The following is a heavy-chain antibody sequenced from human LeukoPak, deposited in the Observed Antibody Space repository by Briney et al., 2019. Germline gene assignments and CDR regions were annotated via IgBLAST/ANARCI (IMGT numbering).Heavy chain of an antibody. CDR1: GFTFSSYN. J-gene: IGHJ6*02. D-gene: IGHD2-15*01. CDR3: ARWPRYCSGGSCYHYYYGMDV. CDR2: ISSSSSYI. V-gene: IGHV3-21*01. Sequence: GGSLRLSCAASGFTFSSYNMNWVRQAPGKGLEWVSSISSSSSYIYYADSVKGRFTISRDNAKNSLYLQMNSLRAEDTAVYYCARWPRYCSGGSCYHYYYGMDVWGQGTTVTVSS.